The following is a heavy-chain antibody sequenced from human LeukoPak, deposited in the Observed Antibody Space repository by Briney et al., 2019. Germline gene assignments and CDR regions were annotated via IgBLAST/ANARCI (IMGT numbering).Heavy chain of an antibody. CDR1: GYSITRAYN. V-gene: IGHV4-38-2*02. CDR3: ARGEVGEFDH. D-gene: IGHD1-26*01. J-gene: IGHJ4*02. CDR2: ISHAGDT. Sequence: SETLSLTCTVSGYSITRAYNWGWVRQSPGEGLEWIASISHAGDTYYNPTLKSRVTISVDTSKNQFSLSLGSVTAPDTPVYFCARGEVGEFDHWGQGTLVTVSS.